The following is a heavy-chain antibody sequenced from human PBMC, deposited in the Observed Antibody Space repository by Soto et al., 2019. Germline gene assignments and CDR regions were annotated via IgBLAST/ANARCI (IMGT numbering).Heavy chain of an antibody. CDR3: AILLRSTYGMDV. D-gene: IGHD3-3*01. CDR2: IYHSGST. Sequence: QVQLQEWGPGLVKPSGTLSLTCAVSGGSISSSDWWTWVRHPPGKGLEWIGEIYHSGSTNYNPSLKSRVTISVDKSKNPFSLKVTSVTAADTAVYYCAILLRSTYGMDVWGQGTTVTVSS. J-gene: IGHJ6*02. V-gene: IGHV4-4*02. CDR1: GGSISSSDW.